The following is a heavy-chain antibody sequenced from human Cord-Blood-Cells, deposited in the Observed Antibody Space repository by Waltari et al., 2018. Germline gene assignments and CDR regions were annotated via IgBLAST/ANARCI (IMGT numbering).Heavy chain of an antibody. D-gene: IGHD3-22*01. V-gene: IGHV4-34*01. J-gene: IGHJ3*02. CDR3: ARRYYYDSSGYSNLFDI. CDR1: GGSFSGYY. Sequence: QVQLQQWGAGLLKPSETLSLTCAVYGGSFSGYYWSWIRQPPGKGLEWIGEINHSGSTSDNPSLKSRVTISVDTSKNQFSLKLSSVTAADTAVYYCARRYYYDSSGYSNLFDIWGQGTMVTVSS. CDR2: INHSGST.